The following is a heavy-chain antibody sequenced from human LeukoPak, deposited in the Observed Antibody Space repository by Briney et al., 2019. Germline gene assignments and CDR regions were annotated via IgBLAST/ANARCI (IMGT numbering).Heavy chain of an antibody. Sequence: SETLSLTCTVSGGSVSDYYWSWIRQSPGKGLEWIGYIYYTETSYNPSLTSRVTISVDTSRNQFSLKLSSVTAADTAVYYCARGLWFGDENPPYFDYWGQGILVTVSS. CDR1: GGSVSDYY. CDR3: ARGLWFGDENPPYFDY. CDR2: IYYTET. J-gene: IGHJ4*02. V-gene: IGHV4-59*08. D-gene: IGHD3-10*01.